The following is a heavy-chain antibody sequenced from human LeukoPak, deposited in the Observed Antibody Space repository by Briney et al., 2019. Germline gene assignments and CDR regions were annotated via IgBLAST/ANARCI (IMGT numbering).Heavy chain of an antibody. Sequence: SETLSLTCTVSGGSISSSSYYWGWIRQPPGKGLEWIGSIYYSGVSYYNTSLKSRVTISVDTSKNQFSLNLNSVTAADTAVYYCARRAYGRRYYFDYWGQGTLVTVSS. CDR1: GGSISSSSYY. D-gene: IGHD3-10*01. J-gene: IGHJ4*02. CDR3: ARRAYGRRYYFDY. CDR2: IYYSGVS. V-gene: IGHV4-39*01.